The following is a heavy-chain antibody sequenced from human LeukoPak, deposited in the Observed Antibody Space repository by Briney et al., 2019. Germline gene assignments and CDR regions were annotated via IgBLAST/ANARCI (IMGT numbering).Heavy chain of an antibody. CDR1: GFTFSSYS. CDR2: ISSSSSYI. V-gene: IGHV3-21*01. Sequence: PGGSLRLSCAASGFTFSSYSMNWVRQAPGKGLEWVSSISSSSSYIYYADSVKGRFTISRDNAKNSLYLQMNSLRAEDTAVYYCARGGYSSSWYAPTKNWFDPWGQGTLVTVSS. J-gene: IGHJ5*02. CDR3: ARGGYSSSWYAPTKNWFDP. D-gene: IGHD6-13*01.